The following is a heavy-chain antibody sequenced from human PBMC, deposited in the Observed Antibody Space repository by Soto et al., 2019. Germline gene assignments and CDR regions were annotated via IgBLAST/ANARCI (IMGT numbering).Heavy chain of an antibody. V-gene: IGHV1-2*02. D-gene: IGHD3-22*01. CDR1: GYTFTDYS. CDR2: IRPSNGAT. J-gene: IGHJ4*02. CDR3: ARDSGYDTIGYSPFDN. Sequence: QVQLVQSGAEVMRPGASVKVSCKTSGYTFTDYSIHWVRQAPGPGLEWMGWIRPSNGATIYAQKFQGRVTMTGGTSISTVDMELNSLRSDDTAVYYCARDSGYDTIGYSPFDNWGQGTLVTVSS.